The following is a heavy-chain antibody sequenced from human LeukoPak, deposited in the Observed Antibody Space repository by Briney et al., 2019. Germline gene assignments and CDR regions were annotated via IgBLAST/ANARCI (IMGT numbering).Heavy chain of an antibody. CDR1: GGSFSGYS. V-gene: IGHV4-30-2*01. Sequence: SETLSLTCAVYGGSFSGYSWSWIRQPPGKGLEWIGYIYHSGSTYYNPSLKSRVTISVDRSKNQFSLKLGSVTAADTAVYYCARLITVTTSLNWFDPWGQGTLVTVSS. J-gene: IGHJ5*02. CDR3: ARLITVTTSLNWFDP. D-gene: IGHD4-17*01. CDR2: IYHSGST.